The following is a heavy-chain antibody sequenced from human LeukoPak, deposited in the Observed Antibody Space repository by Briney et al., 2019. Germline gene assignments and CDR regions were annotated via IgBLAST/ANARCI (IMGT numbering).Heavy chain of an antibody. CDR2: INPNSGGT. CDR3: ARVKGYGDYSLYYFDY. Sequence: GASVKVSCKASGYTFTGYYMHWVRQAPGQGLEWMGWINPNSGGTNYAQKFQGRVTMTRDTSISTAYMELSRQRSDDTAVYYCARVKGYGDYSLYYFDYWGQGTLVTVSS. CDR1: GYTFTGYY. J-gene: IGHJ4*02. V-gene: IGHV1-2*02. D-gene: IGHD4-17*01.